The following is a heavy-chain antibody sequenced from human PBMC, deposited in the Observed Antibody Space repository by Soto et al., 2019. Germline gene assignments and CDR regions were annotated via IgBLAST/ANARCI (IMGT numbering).Heavy chain of an antibody. J-gene: IGHJ4*02. CDR3: VRDPYRSDTMPCLDN. Sequence: GGSLRLSCEASGFTFINYAMSWVRQSPGKGLEWVSSISDTGGDSYYADSMDGRFTVSRDNSKNTLYLQINSLRAEDTAIYYCVRDPYRSDTMPCLDNWGQGALVTVSS. D-gene: IGHD4-4*01. V-gene: IGHV3-23*01. CDR2: ISDTGGDS. CDR1: GFTFINYA.